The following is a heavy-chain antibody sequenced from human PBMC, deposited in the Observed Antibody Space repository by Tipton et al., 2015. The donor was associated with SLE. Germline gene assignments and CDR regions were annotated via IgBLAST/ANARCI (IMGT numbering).Heavy chain of an antibody. CDR3: ARNEVGRYGFYYMDV. D-gene: IGHD1-26*01. CDR2: INHSGRI. Sequence: TLSLTCAVYGGSFSGFYWSWIRQPPGKGLEWIGEINHSGRINYNPSLKSRVTISQDTSKNQFSLRLSSVTAADTAVYYCARNEVGRYGFYYMDVWGKGTTVTVSS. V-gene: IGHV4-34*01. J-gene: IGHJ6*03. CDR1: GGSFSGFY.